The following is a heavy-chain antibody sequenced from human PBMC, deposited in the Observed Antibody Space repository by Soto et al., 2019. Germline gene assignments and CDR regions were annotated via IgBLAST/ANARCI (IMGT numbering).Heavy chain of an antibody. CDR2: MNPNSGNT. J-gene: IGHJ4*02. D-gene: IGHD2-15*01. Sequence: QVQLVQSGAEVKKPGASVKVSCKASGYTFTSYDINWVRQATGQGLEWMGWMNPNSGNTGYAQKFHGRVTMTTAYMELSSLSSEDTAVYYCAREVAGRSYQPIDFLGQGTLVTVSS. CDR1: GYTFTSYD. CDR3: AREVAGRSYQPIDF. V-gene: IGHV1-8*01.